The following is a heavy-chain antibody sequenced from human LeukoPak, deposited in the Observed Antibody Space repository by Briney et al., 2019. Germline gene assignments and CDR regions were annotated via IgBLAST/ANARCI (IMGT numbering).Heavy chain of an antibody. V-gene: IGHV4-4*02. CDR2: IYHSGST. CDR3: ARLRYDSSGYGYNWFDP. CDR1: GGSISSSNW. D-gene: IGHD3-22*01. Sequence: PSGTLSLTCAVSGGSISSSNWWSWVHQPPGKGLEWIGEIYHSGSTNYNPSLKSRVTISVDKSKNQFSLKLSSVTAADTAVYYCARLRYDSSGYGYNWFDPWGQGTLVTVSS. J-gene: IGHJ5*02.